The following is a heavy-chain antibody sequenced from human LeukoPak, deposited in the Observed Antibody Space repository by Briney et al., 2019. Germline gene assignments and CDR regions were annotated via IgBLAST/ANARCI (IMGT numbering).Heavy chain of an antibody. J-gene: IGHJ4*02. CDR3: AKDGAAGDNFHY. V-gene: IGHV3-43*02. CDR2: ISGDAGST. CDR1: GFSFEDYA. Sequence: GGSLRLSCAASGFSFEDYAMHWVRQAPGKGPEWVSLISGDAGSTYYADSVKGRFTISRDNRKNSLYLQMNSLRTEDTALYYCAKDGAAGDNFHYWGQGTLVTVSS. D-gene: IGHD6-13*01.